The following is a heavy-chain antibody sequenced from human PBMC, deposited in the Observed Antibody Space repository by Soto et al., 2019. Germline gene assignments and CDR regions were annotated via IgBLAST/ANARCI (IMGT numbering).Heavy chain of an antibody. CDR1: GGSISSYY. CDR3: AGFSGRFSCSGGSCLADYYGMDV. D-gene: IGHD2-15*01. CDR2: IYYSGST. V-gene: IGHV4-59*01. Sequence: SETLSLTCTVSGGSISSYYWSWIRQPPGKELEWIGYIYYSGSTNYNPPLKSRVTISVDTSKNQFSLKLSSVTAADTAVYYCAGFSGRFSCSGGSCLADYYGMDVWGQGTTVTVS. J-gene: IGHJ6*02.